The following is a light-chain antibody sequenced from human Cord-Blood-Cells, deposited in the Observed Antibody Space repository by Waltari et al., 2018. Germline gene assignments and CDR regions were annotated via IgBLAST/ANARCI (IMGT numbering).Light chain of an antibody. V-gene: IGLV2-14*01. CDR2: DVS. Sequence: QSALPQPASVSGSHGQSITISCTGTRSAVGGYNYVSWYQQHPGKAPKLMIYDVSNRPSGVSNRFSGSKSGNTASLTISGLQAEDEADYYCSSYTSSSTLVFGGGTKLTVL. CDR1: RSAVGGYNY. CDR3: SSYTSSSTLV. J-gene: IGLJ2*01.